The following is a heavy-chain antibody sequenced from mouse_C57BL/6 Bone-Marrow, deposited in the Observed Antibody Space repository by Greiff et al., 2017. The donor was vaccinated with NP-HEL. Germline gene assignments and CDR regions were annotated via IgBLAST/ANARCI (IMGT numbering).Heavy chain of an antibody. V-gene: IGHV1-66*01. D-gene: IGHD2-1*01. Sequence: QVQLQQSGPELVKPGASVKISCKASGYSFTSYYIHWVKQRPGQGLEWIGWIYPGSGNTKYNEKFKGKATLTADTSSSTAYMQLSSLTSEDSAVYYCAREGVYYGNPLDYWGQGTTRTVSS. J-gene: IGHJ2*01. CDR1: GYSFTSYY. CDR2: IYPGSGNT. CDR3: AREGVYYGNPLDY.